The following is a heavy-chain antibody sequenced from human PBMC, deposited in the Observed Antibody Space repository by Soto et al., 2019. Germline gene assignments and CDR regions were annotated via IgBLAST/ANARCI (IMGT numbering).Heavy chain of an antibody. D-gene: IGHD1-1*01. CDR2: LYYGGST. CDR3: ARHPRYSPSDYYYYYMDV. J-gene: IGHJ6*03. CDR1: GGSISSYY. Sequence: QVQLQESGPGLVKPSETLSLTCTVSGGSISSYYWSWIRQPTGKGLEWIGYLYYGGSTNYNPSLKSRVTISVDTSENQFSLKLSSVTAADTAVYYCARHPRYSPSDYYYYYMDVWGKGTTVTVSS. V-gene: IGHV4-59*08.